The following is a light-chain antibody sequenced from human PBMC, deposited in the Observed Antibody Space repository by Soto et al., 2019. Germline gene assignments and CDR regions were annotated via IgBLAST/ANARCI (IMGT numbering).Light chain of an antibody. J-gene: IGLJ3*02. CDR3: QSYDSSLRVV. Sequence: QPVLTQPPSVSGAPGQRVTISCTGSSSNIGAGYDVHWYQQLPVTAPKLLIYGNSNRPSGVPDRFSGSKSGTSASLAITGLQAEDEADYYCQSYDSSLRVVFGGGTKLTVL. CDR2: GNS. CDR1: SSNIGAGYD. V-gene: IGLV1-40*01.